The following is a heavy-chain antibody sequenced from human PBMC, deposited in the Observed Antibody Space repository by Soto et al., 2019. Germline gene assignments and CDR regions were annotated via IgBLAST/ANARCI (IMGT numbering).Heavy chain of an antibody. J-gene: IGHJ6*03. Sequence: EVQLAESGGGLAQPGGSLRLSCAASGFTLSGYAMDWVRQAPGKGLEYVSGISSNGVGTYYANSVQGRFTISRDNSKNRVYFQRGTRRPKDMVFYYWGGRPRPDFYNRDFGGKGPPVPVS. D-gene: IGHD3-16*01. CDR2: ISSNGVGT. CDR1: GFTLSGYA. V-gene: IGHV3-64*01. CDR3: GGRPRPDFYNRDF.